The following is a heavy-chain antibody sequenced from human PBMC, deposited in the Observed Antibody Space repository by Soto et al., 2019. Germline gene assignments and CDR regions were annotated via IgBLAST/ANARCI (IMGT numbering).Heavy chain of an antibody. Sequence: EVQLVESGGGLVQPGGSLRLSCATSGFTLSDEYIDWVRQAPGKGLEWVGRSRNKARSFTTDYAPSVKDRFTISRDDSKNSVHLQMNSLKIEDTAVYCCVRVVVTNNYFDYWGQGTLVTVSS. CDR2: SRNKARSFTT. CDR1: GFTLSDEY. CDR3: VRVVVTNNYFDY. D-gene: IGHD2-21*02. J-gene: IGHJ4*02. V-gene: IGHV3-72*01.